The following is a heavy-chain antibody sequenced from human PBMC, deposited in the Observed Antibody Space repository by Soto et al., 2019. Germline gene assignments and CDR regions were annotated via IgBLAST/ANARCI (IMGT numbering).Heavy chain of an antibody. V-gene: IGHV1-46*03. J-gene: IGHJ4*02. CDR2: INPSGGST. CDR3: ARDACPSPGCSTFDY. D-gene: IGHD2-15*01. CDR1: GYTFTNYY. Sequence: QVQLVQSGAEVRKPGASVKVSCKASGYTFTNYYMHWVRQAPGQGLEWMARINPSGGSTSYAQRFQGRVTTTRDTSTNTVYMELSSLISEDTAVYYCARDACPSPGCSTFDYWGLGTLVTVSS.